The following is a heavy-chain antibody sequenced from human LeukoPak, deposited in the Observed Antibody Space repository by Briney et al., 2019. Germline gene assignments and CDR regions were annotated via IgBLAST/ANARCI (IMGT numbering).Heavy chain of an antibody. CDR3: ARRSVTTSGFDY. Sequence: SETLSLTCAVYGGSFSGYYWRWIRQPPGKGLEWIGEINHSGSTNYNPSLKSRVTISVETSKNQFSLKLSSVTAEDTAVYYCARRSVTTSGFDYWGQGTLVTVSS. D-gene: IGHD4-17*01. CDR1: GGSFSGYY. V-gene: IGHV4-34*01. CDR2: INHSGST. J-gene: IGHJ4*02.